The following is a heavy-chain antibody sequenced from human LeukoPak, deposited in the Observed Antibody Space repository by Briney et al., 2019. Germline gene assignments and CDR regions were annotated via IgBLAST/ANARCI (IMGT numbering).Heavy chain of an antibody. V-gene: IGHV1-3*01. CDR1: GYTFTRYA. D-gene: IGHD5-24*01. CDR2: INPGYGNT. J-gene: IGHJ4*02. Sequence: ASVRVSCKASGYTFTRYAMHWVRQAPGQRPEWMGWINPGYGNTEYSRKFQGRVTITSDTSAITAYMELSSLTSEDTDLYYCVRDDGNTWLFDSWGQGTLVTVSS. CDR3: VRDDGNTWLFDS.